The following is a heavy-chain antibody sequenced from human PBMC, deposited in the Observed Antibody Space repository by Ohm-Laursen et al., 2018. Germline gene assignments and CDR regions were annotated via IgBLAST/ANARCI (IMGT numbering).Heavy chain of an antibody. CDR3: ARDAPNYKTISGVVTALGMDV. D-gene: IGHD3-3*01. CDR1: GLTLQSYS. J-gene: IGHJ6*02. Sequence: FPRLSCAASGLTLQSYSMNWVRQAPGKGLEWVSSISFSGSHIYYADSVKGRFTISRDNAKTTLYLQMNSLRAEDTAVYYCARDAPNYKTISGVVTALGMDVWGQGTTVTVSS. CDR2: ISFSGSHI. V-gene: IGHV3-21*01.